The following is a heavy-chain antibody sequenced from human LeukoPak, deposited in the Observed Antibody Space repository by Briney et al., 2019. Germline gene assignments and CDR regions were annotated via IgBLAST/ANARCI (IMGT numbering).Heavy chain of an antibody. CDR3: AREESTG. J-gene: IGHJ4*02. V-gene: IGHV3-7*01. D-gene: IGHD3-9*01. CDR2: IKKDGSEK. CDR1: GFTFSNYW. Sequence: GGSLRLSCAASGFTFSNYWMTWVRQAPGKGLEWVANIKKDGSEKNYVDSVKGRFTISRDNANNSLYLQMNNLRAEDTAVYYCAREESTGWGQGTLVTVSS.